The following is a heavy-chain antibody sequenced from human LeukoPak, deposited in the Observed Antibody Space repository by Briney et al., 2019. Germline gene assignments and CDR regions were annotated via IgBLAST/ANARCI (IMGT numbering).Heavy chain of an antibody. J-gene: IGHJ3*02. Sequence: GASVKVSCKASGYTFTGYYMHWVRQAPGQGLEWMGWINPNSGGTNYAQKFQGRVTMTRDTSISTAYMELSRLRSDDTAVYYCARDRGLSGYYDSSVAFDIWGQGTMVTVSS. CDR1: GYTFTGYY. D-gene: IGHD3-22*01. V-gene: IGHV1-2*02. CDR2: INPNSGGT. CDR3: ARDRGLSGYYDSSVAFDI.